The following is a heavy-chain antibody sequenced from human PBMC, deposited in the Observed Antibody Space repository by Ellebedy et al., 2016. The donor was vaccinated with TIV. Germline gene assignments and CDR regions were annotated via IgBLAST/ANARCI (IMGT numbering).Heavy chain of an antibody. CDR2: IIPILCIA. V-gene: IGHV1-69*04. CDR3: ASRGVPLGYCSGGNCLETYVYYGMDV. D-gene: IGHD2-15*01. CDR1: GATFNTYA. Sequence: AASVKVSCKASGATFNTYAIPWVRQAPGQGLEWMGRIIPILCIANYAQKFQGRVTITADKSTSTAYMELGSLRSEDTAVYYCASRGVPLGYCSGGNCLETYVYYGMDVWGQGTTVTVSS. J-gene: IGHJ6*02.